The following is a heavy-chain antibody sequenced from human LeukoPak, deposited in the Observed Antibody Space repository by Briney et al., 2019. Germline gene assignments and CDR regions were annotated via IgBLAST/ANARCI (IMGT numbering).Heavy chain of an antibody. CDR2: ISYDGSNK. V-gene: IGHV3-30*18. J-gene: IGHJ3*02. D-gene: IGHD5-18*01. CDR3: AKDSDTAMVNAFDI. CDR1: GFTFSSYG. Sequence: PGRSLRLSCAASGFTFSSYGMHWVRQAPGKGLEWVAVISYDGSNKYYADSVKGRFTISRGNSKNTLYLQMNSLRAEDTAVYYCAKDSDTAMVNAFDIWGQGTMVTVSS.